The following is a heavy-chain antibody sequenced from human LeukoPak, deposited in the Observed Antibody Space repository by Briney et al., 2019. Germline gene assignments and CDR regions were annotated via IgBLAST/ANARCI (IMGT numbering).Heavy chain of an antibody. Sequence: SETLSLTCAVSGYSISSGYYWGWIRQPPWQGLEWIGSIYHSGSTYYNPSLKSRVTISVDTSKNQFSLKLSSVTAADTAVYYCARRFWSGYYFYFDYWGQGTLVTVSS. CDR2: IYHSGST. CDR3: ARRFWSGYYFYFDY. D-gene: IGHD3-3*01. V-gene: IGHV4-38-2*01. CDR1: GYSISSGYY. J-gene: IGHJ4*02.